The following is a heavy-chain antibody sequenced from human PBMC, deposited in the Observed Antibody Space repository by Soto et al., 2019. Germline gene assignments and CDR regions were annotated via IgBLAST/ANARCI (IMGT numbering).Heavy chain of an antibody. J-gene: IGHJ6*03. D-gene: IGHD6-13*01. CDR2: IYFSGST. Sequence: QLQLQESGPGLVKPSQTLSLTCAVSGGSISNGGYYWSWIRQHPGKGLEWIGSIYFSGSTYYNPSLKSRVTSSVSTPKNQFALKLSSVTAADPAGYYCARDSHSQQPNHRWGGGYMDVWGKGTTVTVSS. CDR1: GGSISNGGYY. V-gene: IGHV4-31*11. CDR3: ARDSHSQQPNHRWGGGYMDV.